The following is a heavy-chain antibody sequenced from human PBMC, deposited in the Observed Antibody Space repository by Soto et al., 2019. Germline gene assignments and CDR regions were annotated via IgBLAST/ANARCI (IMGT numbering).Heavy chain of an antibody. V-gene: IGHV4-34*01. D-gene: IGHD3-22*01. CDR2: INHSGST. CDR3: ARANYYDSSGSKVAFDY. Sequence: WETLSLTCAVYGGSFSGYYWSWIRQPPGKGLEWIGEINHSGSTNYNPSLKSRVTISVDTSKNQFSLKLSSVTAADTAVYYCARANYYDSSGSKVAFDYRGQGTLVTVSS. CDR1: GGSFSGYY. J-gene: IGHJ4*02.